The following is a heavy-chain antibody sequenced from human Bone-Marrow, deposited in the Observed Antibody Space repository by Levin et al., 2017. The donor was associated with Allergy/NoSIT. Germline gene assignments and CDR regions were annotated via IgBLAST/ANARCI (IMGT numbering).Heavy chain of an antibody. D-gene: IGHD3-22*01. J-gene: IGHJ4*02. V-gene: IGHV3-30*18. CDR3: AKGYRAIVVVSTIDY. CDR1: GFTFSSYG. CDR2: ISYDGSNK. Sequence: GGSLRLSCAASGFTFSSYGMHWVRQAPGKGLEWVAVISYDGSNKYYADSVKGRFTISRDNSKNTLYLQMNSLRAEDTAVYYCAKGYRAIVVVSTIDYWGQGTLVTVSS.